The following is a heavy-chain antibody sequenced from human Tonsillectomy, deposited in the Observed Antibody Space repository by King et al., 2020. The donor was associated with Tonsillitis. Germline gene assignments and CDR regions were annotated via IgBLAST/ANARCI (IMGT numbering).Heavy chain of an antibody. D-gene: IGHD2-21*01. CDR2: IDWDDDK. V-gene: IGHV2-70*04. CDR3: ARNGCGAYNWFDR. J-gene: IGHJ5*02. Sequence: TLKESGPALVKPTQTLTLTCTFSGFSLSTSGMRVSWIRQPPGKALEWLARIDWDDDKFYGTSLKTRLTISKDTSKNQVVLTMTNVDPVDTATYYWARNGCGAYNWFDRWGQGTLVTVSS. CDR1: GFSLSTSGMR.